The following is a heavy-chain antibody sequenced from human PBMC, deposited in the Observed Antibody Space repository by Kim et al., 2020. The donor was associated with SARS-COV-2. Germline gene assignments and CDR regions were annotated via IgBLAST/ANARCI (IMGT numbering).Heavy chain of an antibody. V-gene: IGHV3-21*01. J-gene: IGHJ6*02. Sequence: GGSLRLSCAASGFTFSSYSMNWVRQAPGKGLEWVSSISSSSSYIYYADSVKGRFTISRDNAKNSLYLQMNSLRAEDTAVYYCARDWGPYGSGSYYYYYYGMDVWGQGTTVTVSS. CDR1: GFTFSSYS. CDR2: ISSSSSYI. CDR3: ARDWGPYGSGSYYYYYYGMDV. D-gene: IGHD3-10*01.